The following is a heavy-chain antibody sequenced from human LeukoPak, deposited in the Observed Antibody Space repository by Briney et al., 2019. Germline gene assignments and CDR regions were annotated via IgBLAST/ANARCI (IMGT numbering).Heavy chain of an antibody. V-gene: IGHV3-21*01. CDR3: GRDHAAVAEAPTDY. D-gene: IGHD6-13*01. Sequence: PGGTLRLSCAASGFTFSSYSMNWVRPAPGKGLEWVSSISSSRSYIYYADSVKGRFTISKDNAKNSMSLQMNRLRAEATAVYYCGRDHAAVAEAPTDYWGQGTLVTVSS. J-gene: IGHJ4*02. CDR1: GFTFSSYS. CDR2: ISSSRSYI.